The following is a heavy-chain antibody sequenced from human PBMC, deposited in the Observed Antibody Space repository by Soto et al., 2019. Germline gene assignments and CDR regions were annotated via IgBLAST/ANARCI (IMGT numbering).Heavy chain of an antibody. J-gene: IGHJ1*01. CDR1: GFTFSSHG. V-gene: IGHV3-33*01. Sequence: PGGSLRLSCEGSGFTFSSHGIHWVRQAPGKGLECVAVIWYDGSQMYYGDSVKGRFTISRDDSKNTLYLQMNSLKTEDTAVYYCTTDFLYSGYAFAEYFQHWGQGTLVTVSS. D-gene: IGHD5-12*01. CDR3: TTDFLYSGYAFAEYFQH. CDR2: IWYDGSQM.